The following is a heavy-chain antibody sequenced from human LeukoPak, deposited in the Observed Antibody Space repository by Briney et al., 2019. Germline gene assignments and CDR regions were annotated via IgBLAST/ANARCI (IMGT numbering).Heavy chain of an antibody. J-gene: IGHJ3*02. CDR3: ARGYDAYIDAFDI. V-gene: IGHV1-18*01. CDR2: ISAYNGNT. Sequence: ASVKGSCKASGYTFTSYGISWVRQAPGQGLEWIGWISAYNGNTNYAQKLQGRVTMTTDPSTSTAYMELRSLRSDDTAVYYCARGYDAYIDAFDIWGQGTMVTVSS. CDR1: GYTFTSYG. D-gene: IGHD3-16*01.